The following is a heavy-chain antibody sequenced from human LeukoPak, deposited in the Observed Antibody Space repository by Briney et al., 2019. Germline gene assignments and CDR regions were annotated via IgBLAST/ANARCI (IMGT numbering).Heavy chain of an antibody. J-gene: IGHJ6*03. Sequence: SKTLSLTCTVSGGSISSYYWSWIRQPPGKGLEWIGYIYYSGSTNYNPSLKSRVTISVDTSKNQFSLELSSVTAADTAVYYCARGPNGWWLRDGYYYYMDVWGKGTTVTVSS. CDR2: IYYSGST. V-gene: IGHV4-59*01. CDR3: ARGPNGWWLRDGYYYYMDV. D-gene: IGHD2-15*01. CDR1: GGSISSYY.